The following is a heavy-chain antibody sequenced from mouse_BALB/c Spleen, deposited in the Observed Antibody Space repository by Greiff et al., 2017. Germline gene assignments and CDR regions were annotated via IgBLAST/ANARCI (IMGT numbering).Heavy chain of an antibody. CDR1: GYAFTNYL. V-gene: IGHV1-54*01. CDR2: INPGSGGT. Sequence: QVQLQQSGAELVRPGTSVKVSCKASGYAFTNYLIEWVKQRPGQGLEWIGVINPGSGGTNYNEKFKGKATLTADKSSSTAYMQLSSLTSDDSAVYFCARGVMDYWGQGTSVTVSS. J-gene: IGHJ4*01. CDR3: ARGVMDY.